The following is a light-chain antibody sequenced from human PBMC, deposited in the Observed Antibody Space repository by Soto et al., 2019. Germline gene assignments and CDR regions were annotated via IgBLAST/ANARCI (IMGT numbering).Light chain of an antibody. V-gene: IGLV2-23*01. J-gene: IGLJ7*01. CDR2: EGS. Sequence: QSALTQPASVSGSPEQSITISCTGTSSDVGAYNLVSWYQQHPGKAPRLIIYEGSKRPSGISHRFSGSKSDNTASLTISGLRAEDEAHYHCCSYAGSRTFVFGGGTQPTVL. CDR3: CSYAGSRTFV. CDR1: SSDVGAYNL.